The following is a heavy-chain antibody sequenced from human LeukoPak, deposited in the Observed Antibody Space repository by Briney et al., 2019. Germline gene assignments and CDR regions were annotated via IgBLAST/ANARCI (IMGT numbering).Heavy chain of an antibody. CDR2: ARNKANSYTT. CDR3: ARRIGSGWYDAFDI. J-gene: IGHJ3*02. D-gene: IGHD6-19*01. V-gene: IGHV3-72*01. CDR1: GFTFSDHY. Sequence: GGSLRLSCAASGFTFSDHYMDWVRQAPGKGLEWVGRARNKANSYTTEYAATVKGRFTISRDDSKNSLYLQMNSLRAEDTALYHCARRIGSGWYDAFDIWGQGTMVTVSS.